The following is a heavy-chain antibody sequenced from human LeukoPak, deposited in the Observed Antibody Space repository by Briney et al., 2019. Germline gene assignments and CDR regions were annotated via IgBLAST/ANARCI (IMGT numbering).Heavy chain of an antibody. CDR3: ARDTLGGKDLPYDMDV. CDR1: GYTFISYG. Sequence: ASVKVSCKASGYTFISYGISWVRQAPGQGLERMGWISAYNGNTNYAQKLQGRVTMTTDTSTSTAYMELRSLRSDDTAVYYCARDTLGGKDLPYDMDVWGQGTTVTVSS. CDR2: ISAYNGNT. V-gene: IGHV1-18*01. J-gene: IGHJ6*02. D-gene: IGHD1-14*01.